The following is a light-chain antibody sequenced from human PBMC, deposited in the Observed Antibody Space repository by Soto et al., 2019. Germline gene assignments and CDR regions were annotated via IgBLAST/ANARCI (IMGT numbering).Light chain of an antibody. CDR2: GAS. CDR1: QTINNN. V-gene: IGKV3-15*01. CDR3: QHYNNGPR. J-gene: IGKJ1*01. Sequence: ETVMTQSPATLSVSPGEGATLSCRASQTINNNLDWYQQKPGQAPRLLIYGASRRATGVPARFSGSGSGTEFTLTISSLQSEDFAVYYCQHYNNGPRFGQGTKVDVK.